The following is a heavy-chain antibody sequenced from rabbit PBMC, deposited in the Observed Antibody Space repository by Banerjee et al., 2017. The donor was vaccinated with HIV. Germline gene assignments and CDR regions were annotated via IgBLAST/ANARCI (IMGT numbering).Heavy chain of an antibody. J-gene: IGHJ4*01. Sequence: QSLEESGGGLVKPGGTLTLTCKASGIDFSSYYYMCWVRQAPGKGLEWIACIYAGSSGSTYYASWAKGRFTISRDTNENTVTLQMTSLTAADTATYFCARTGSHDYWYFTLWGPGTLVTVS. CDR3: ARTGSHDYWYFTL. V-gene: IGHV1S40*01. CDR1: GIDFSSYYY. D-gene: IGHD4-2*01. CDR2: IYAGSSGST.